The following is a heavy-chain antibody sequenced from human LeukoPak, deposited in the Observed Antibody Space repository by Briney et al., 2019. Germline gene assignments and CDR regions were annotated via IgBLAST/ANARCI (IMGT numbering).Heavy chain of an antibody. CDR3: ASSVVRGVIRAFDI. V-gene: IGHV1-69*05. Sequence: SVKVSCKASGGTFSGYAISWVRQAPGQGLEWMGGIIPIFGTANYAQKFQGRVTITTDESTSTAYMELSSLRSEDTAVYYCASSVVRGVIRAFDIWGQGTMVTVSS. D-gene: IGHD3-10*01. CDR2: IIPIFGTA. CDR1: GGTFSGYA. J-gene: IGHJ3*02.